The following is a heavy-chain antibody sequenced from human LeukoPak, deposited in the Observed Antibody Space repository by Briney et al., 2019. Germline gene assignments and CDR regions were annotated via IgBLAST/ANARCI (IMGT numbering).Heavy chain of an antibody. CDR3: ARLDYYDSSGHIDY. V-gene: IGHV4-59*08. CDR2: IYYTGST. D-gene: IGHD3-22*01. J-gene: IGHJ4*02. CDR1: GDSISSYY. Sequence: PSETLSLTCTVSGDSISSYYWSWIRQPPGKGLEWIGYIYYTGSTNYNPSLKSRVTISVDTSKNQFSLKLSSVTAADTAVYYCARLDYYDSSGHIDYWGQGTLVTVSS.